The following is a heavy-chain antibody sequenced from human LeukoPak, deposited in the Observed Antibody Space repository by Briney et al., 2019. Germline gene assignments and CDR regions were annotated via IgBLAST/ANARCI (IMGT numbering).Heavy chain of an antibody. CDR3: ARGSSSWYYMDV. J-gene: IGHJ6*03. V-gene: IGHV3-74*01. Sequence: GGSLRLSCAASVFTFSSYWMHWVRQAPGNGLVWVSRINSDGSTTSYADSVKGRFTISRDNAKNTLYLQMNSLRAEDTAVYYCARGSSSWYYMDVWGKGTTVTVSS. D-gene: IGHD6-13*01. CDR2: INSDGSTT. CDR1: VFTFSSYW.